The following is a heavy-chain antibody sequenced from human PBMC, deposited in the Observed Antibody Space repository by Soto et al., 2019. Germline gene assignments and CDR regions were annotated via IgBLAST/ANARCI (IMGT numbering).Heavy chain of an antibody. V-gene: IGHV3-30-3*01. CDR1: GFTFSSYA. CDR2: ISYDGSKK. J-gene: IGHJ6*02. Sequence: QVQLVESGGGVVQPGRSLRLSCAASGFTFSSYAMHWVRQAPGKGLEWVAVISYDGSKKYCADAVKGRFTISRDNSKNTLYLQMNSLRAEDTAVHYCARDRYASQWLVRDFYYSMDVWGQGTTVTVSS. CDR3: ARDRYASQWLVRDFYYSMDV. D-gene: IGHD6-19*01.